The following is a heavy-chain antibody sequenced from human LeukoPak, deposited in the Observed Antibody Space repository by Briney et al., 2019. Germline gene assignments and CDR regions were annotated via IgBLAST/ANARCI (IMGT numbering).Heavy chain of an antibody. CDR1: GYTFNSYP. Sequence: GASVKVSCKASGYTFNSYPLTWVRQAPGVGFEWVGWNTADNFNTNYAQKFQGRVTLTKETSANTAYMEMRSLMSDDTAVYYCARVRTPFGVVASPDALDVWGQGTAVTVSS. CDR2: NTADNFNT. V-gene: IGHV1-18*01. CDR3: ARVRTPFGVVASPDALDV. D-gene: IGHD3-3*01. J-gene: IGHJ3*01.